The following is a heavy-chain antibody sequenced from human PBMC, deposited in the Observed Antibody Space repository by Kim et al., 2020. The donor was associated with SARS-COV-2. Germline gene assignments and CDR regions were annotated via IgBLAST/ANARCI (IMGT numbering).Heavy chain of an antibody. J-gene: IGHJ4*02. Sequence: NPSLKGRVTISVDRSKNQFSLKLSSVTAADTAVYYCARTADSSSWYFFSYWGQGTLVTVSS. CDR3: ARTADSSSWYFFSY. D-gene: IGHD6-13*01. V-gene: IGHV4-30-2*01.